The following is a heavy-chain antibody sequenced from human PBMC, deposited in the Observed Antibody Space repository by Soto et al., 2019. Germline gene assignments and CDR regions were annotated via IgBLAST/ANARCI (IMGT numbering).Heavy chain of an antibody. Sequence: ESSVKVSCNASGYTFASYGISWVRQAPGQGREWMGWISAYNGNTNYAQKLQGRVTMTTDTSTSTAYMELRSLRSDDTAVYYCARFGYSSSSAPRGYFDYWAQGTLVTVS. D-gene: IGHD6-6*01. J-gene: IGHJ4*02. CDR3: ARFGYSSSSAPRGYFDY. V-gene: IGHV1-18*04. CDR1: GYTFASYG. CDR2: ISAYNGNT.